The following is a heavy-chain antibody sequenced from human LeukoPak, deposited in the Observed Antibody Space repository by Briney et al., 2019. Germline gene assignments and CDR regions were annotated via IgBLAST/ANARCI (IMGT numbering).Heavy chain of an antibody. V-gene: IGHV3-43*01. CDR3: AKATSAEPFYFDY. J-gene: IGHJ4*02. Sequence: GGSLRLSCAASGFTFDDYTMHWVRQAPGKGLEWVSLISWDGGSTYHADSVKGRFTISRDNSKNSLYLQMNSLRTEDTALYYCAKATSAEPFYFDYWGQGTLVTVSS. D-gene: IGHD4-11*01. CDR1: GFTFDDYT. CDR2: ISWDGGST.